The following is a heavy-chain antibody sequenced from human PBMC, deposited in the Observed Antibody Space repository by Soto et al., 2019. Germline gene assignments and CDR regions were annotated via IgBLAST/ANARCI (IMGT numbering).Heavy chain of an antibody. CDR3: AKEGGEKYYDFWSGYYSGMDV. Sequence: PGESVKISCKGSEYSFTSYWISWVRQMPGKGLEWMGRIDPSDSYTNYSPSFQGHVTISADKSISTAYLQWSSLKASDTAMYYCAKEGGEKYYDFWSGYYSGMDVWGQGATVTVSS. D-gene: IGHD3-3*01. CDR2: IDPSDSYT. V-gene: IGHV5-10-1*01. CDR1: EYSFTSYW. J-gene: IGHJ6*02.